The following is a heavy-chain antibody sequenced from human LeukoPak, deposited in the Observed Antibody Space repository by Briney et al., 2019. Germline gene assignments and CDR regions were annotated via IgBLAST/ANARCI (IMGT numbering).Heavy chain of an antibody. Sequence: GGSLRLSCAASGFTFRSYSMNWVRQAPGKGLEWVSYISSSSSIISYADSVKGRFTISRDNAKNSMNLQMNSLRVEDTAVYYCARGRLYSSSPSSNWFDPWGQGILVSVSS. CDR2: ISSSSSII. J-gene: IGHJ5*02. D-gene: IGHD2-21*01. V-gene: IGHV3-48*01. CDR1: GFTFRSYS. CDR3: ARGRLYSSSPSSNWFDP.